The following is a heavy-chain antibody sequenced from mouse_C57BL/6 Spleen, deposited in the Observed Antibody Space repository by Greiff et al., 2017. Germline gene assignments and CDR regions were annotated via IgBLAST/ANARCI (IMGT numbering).Heavy chain of an antibody. CDR1: GYAFSSSW. CDR3: ARGKPHYFDY. J-gene: IGHJ2*01. V-gene: IGHV1-82*01. Sequence: QVQLQQSGPELVKPGASVKISCKASGYAFSSSWMNWVKQRPGKGLEWIGRIYPGDGDTNYNGKFKGKATLTADKSSSTAYMQLSSLTSEDSAVYFCARGKPHYFDYWGQGTTLTVSS. CDR2: IYPGDGDT.